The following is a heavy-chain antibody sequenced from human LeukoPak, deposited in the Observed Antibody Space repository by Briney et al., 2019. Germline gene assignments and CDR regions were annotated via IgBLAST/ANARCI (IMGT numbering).Heavy chain of an antibody. J-gene: IGHJ5*02. CDR1: GYSFTSYW. CDR3: ARHQQWRLYNWFDP. CDR2: IYPGDSDT. D-gene: IGHD6-19*01. V-gene: IGHV5-51*01. Sequence: PGESLKISCKGSGYSFTSYWIGWVRQMPGKGLGWSGIIYPGDSDTRYSPSFQGQVTISADKSISTAYLQWSSLKASDTAMYYCARHQQWRLYNWFDPWGQGTLVTVSS.